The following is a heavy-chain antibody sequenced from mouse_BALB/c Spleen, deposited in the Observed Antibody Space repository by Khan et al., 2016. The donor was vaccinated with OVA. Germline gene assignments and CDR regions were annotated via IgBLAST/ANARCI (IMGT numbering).Heavy chain of an antibody. Sequence: VKLEESGPGLVAPSQSLSITCTISGFSLTNYGVHWVRQPPGKGLEWLVVIWSDGTTTYDSALKSRLTISKDNSKSQVFLKMDSLQTDDTAMYYCARQPYFHYYVMDYWGQGTSGTVAS. J-gene: IGHJ4*01. CDR1: GFSLTNYG. CDR2: IWSDGTT. D-gene: IGHD2-10*01. V-gene: IGHV2-6-1*01. CDR3: ARQPYFHYYVMDY.